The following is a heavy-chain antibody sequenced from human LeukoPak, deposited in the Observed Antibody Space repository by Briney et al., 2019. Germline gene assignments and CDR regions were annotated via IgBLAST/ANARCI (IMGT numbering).Heavy chain of an antibody. Sequence: PGGSLRLSCAASGFTVSTNYMSWVRQAPGKGLEWVSVIYSDGRTYYADSVKGRFTISRDNSKNTLFLQMSSLRAEDTALYYCARGGRGASNWTPYNWFDPWGQGTLVTVSS. CDR1: GFTVSTNY. CDR2: IYSDGRT. J-gene: IGHJ5*02. CDR3: ARGGRGASNWTPYNWFDP. V-gene: IGHV3-53*01. D-gene: IGHD3/OR15-3a*01.